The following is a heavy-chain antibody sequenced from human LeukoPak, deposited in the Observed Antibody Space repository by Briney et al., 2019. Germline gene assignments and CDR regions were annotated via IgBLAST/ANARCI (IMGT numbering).Heavy chain of an antibody. CDR1: GGSISSSSYY. J-gene: IGHJ4*02. CDR2: IYYSGNT. V-gene: IGHV4-39*01. CDR3: ARQGFDLLTDRPNIFDY. D-gene: IGHD3-9*01. Sequence: SGTLSLTCTVSGGSISSSSYYWGWIRQPPGKGLEWIGSIYYSGNTYYNPSLKSRVTMSVDTSKNQFSLKLSSVTAADTAVYSCARQGFDLLTDRPNIFDYWGQGTLVAVSS.